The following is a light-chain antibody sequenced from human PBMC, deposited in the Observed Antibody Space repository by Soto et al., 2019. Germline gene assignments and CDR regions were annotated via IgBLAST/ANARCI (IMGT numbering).Light chain of an antibody. CDR2: GAS. CDR3: QQYGSSSWT. CDR1: QSVSSSY. Sequence: EIVLTQSPGTLSLSPGERATLSCRASQSVSSSYFAWYQQRFGQAPRLLIYGASSRATGIPDRFSGSGTATDFTLNISRLEPEDFAVYCCQQYGSSSWTFGQGTKVEI. J-gene: IGKJ1*01. V-gene: IGKV3-20*01.